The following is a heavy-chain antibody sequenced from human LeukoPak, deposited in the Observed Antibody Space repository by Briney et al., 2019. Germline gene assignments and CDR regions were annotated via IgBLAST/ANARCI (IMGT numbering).Heavy chain of an antibody. CDR1: GYTFTGYY. Sequence: GASVKVSCKASGYTFTGYYMHWVRQAPGQGLEWMGWINPNSGGTNYAQKFQGRVTMTRDTSISTAYMELSRLRSDDTAVYYCAVIAVAGAGAFDIWGQGTMVTVSS. CDR3: AVIAVAGAGAFDI. CDR2: INPNSGGT. D-gene: IGHD6-19*01. V-gene: IGHV1-2*02. J-gene: IGHJ3*02.